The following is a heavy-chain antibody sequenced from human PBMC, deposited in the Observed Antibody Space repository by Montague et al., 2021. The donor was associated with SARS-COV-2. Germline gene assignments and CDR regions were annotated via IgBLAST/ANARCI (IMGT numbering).Heavy chain of an antibody. CDR1: GFTFNNYA. V-gene: IGHV3-30*09. Sequence: SLRLSCAASGFTFNNYAMHWVRQAPGKGLEWVAIIPYDGSNKYYAGSVKGRFAISRDNSKNTLYLQMNSLRAEDTAVYYCVRASLIKARIAVAGTTVYWGQGTLVTISS. D-gene: IGHD6-19*01. J-gene: IGHJ4*02. CDR3: VRASLIKARIAVAGTTVY. CDR2: IPYDGSNK.